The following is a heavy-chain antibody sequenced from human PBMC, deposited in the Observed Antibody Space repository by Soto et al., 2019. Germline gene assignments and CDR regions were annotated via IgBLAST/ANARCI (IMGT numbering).Heavy chain of an antibody. J-gene: IGHJ5*02. V-gene: IGHV1-2*02. CDR1: GYTFTGYY. CDR3: ARGYSSSWYEVWFDP. Sequence: QVQLVQSGAEVKKPGASVKVSCKASGYTFTGYYMHWVRQAPGQELEWMGWINPNSGGTNYAQKFQGRVTMTRDTSISTAYMALRRLRSDDTAVYYCARGYSSSWYEVWFDPWGQGTLVTVSS. CDR2: INPNSGGT. D-gene: IGHD6-13*01.